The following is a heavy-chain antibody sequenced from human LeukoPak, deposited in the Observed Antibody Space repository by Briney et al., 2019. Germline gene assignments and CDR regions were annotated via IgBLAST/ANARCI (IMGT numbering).Heavy chain of an antibody. V-gene: IGHV1-69*13. Sequence: ASVKVSCKASGGTFSSYAISWVRQAPGQGLEWMGGIIPIFGTANYAQKFQGRVTITADESTSTAYMELSSLRSEDTAVYYCARLGIAAAGPGGDYWGQGTLVTVSS. D-gene: IGHD6-13*01. CDR3: ARLGIAAAGPGGDY. CDR2: IIPIFGTA. J-gene: IGHJ4*02. CDR1: GGTFSSYA.